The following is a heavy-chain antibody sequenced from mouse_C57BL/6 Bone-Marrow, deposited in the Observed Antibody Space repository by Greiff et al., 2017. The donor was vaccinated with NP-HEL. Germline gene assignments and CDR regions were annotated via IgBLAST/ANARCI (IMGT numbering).Heavy chain of an antibody. D-gene: IGHD1-1*01. CDR3: ARIKDYYGSSGDY. J-gene: IGHJ2*01. V-gene: IGHV1-61*01. CDR1: GYTFTSYW. CDR2: IYPSDSEP. Sequence: QVQLQQPGAELVRPGSSVKLSCKASGYTFTSYWMAWVKQRPGQGLEWIGNIYPSDSEPHYNQKFKDKATLTVDKSSSTAYMQLSRLTSEDSAVYYCARIKDYYGSSGDYWGQGTTLTVSS.